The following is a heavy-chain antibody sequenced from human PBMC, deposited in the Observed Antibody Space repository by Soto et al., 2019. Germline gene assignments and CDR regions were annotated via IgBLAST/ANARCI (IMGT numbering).Heavy chain of an antibody. CDR1: GFTFSSYA. D-gene: IGHD3-3*01. CDR2: IRGSGGST. V-gene: IGHV3-23*01. CDR3: AKGTTMAQYDFWSGTYYYYGMDV. Sequence: PGGSLRLSCAAYGFTFSSYAMSWVRQAPGKGLEWVSAIRGSGGSTYYADSVKGRFTISRDNSRNTLYLQMNSLRAEDTAVYYCAKGTTMAQYDFWSGTYYYYGMDVWGQGTTVTVS. J-gene: IGHJ6*02.